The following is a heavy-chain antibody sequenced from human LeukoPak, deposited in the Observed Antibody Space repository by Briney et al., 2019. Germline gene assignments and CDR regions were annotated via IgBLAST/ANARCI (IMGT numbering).Heavy chain of an antibody. CDR1: GFTFSTYG. CDR3: ARDPSGWYDYFDY. J-gene: IGHJ4*02. V-gene: IGHV3-30*02. D-gene: IGHD6-19*01. Sequence: GGSLRLSCAASGFTFSTYGMHWVRQAPGKGLEWVAFIRYDGGDKYYAYSVKGRFTISRDNSKNTLYLQMNSLRAEDTAVYYCARDPSGWYDYFDYWGQGTLVTVSS. CDR2: IRYDGGDK.